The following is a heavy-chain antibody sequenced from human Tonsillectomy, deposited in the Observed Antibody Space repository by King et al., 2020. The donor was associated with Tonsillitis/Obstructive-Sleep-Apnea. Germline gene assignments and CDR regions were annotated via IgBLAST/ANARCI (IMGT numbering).Heavy chain of an antibody. V-gene: IGHV4-59*01. CDR3: ARIDRGSGWYEDY. D-gene: IGHD6-19*01. J-gene: IGHJ4*02. CDR2: IYFSGYT. CDR1: GGSISSYY. Sequence: VPLQESGPGLVKPSETLSLTCSVSGGSISSYYWGWLRQPPGKGLEWIGYIYFSGYTNYNPSLKSRVTISVDTSARQFSLRLTSASAADTAVYYCARIDRGSGWYEDYWGQGTLVTVSS.